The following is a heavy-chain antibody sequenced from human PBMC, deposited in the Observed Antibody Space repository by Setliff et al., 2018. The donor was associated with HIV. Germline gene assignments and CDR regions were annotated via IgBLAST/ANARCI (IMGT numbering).Heavy chain of an antibody. J-gene: IGHJ4*02. D-gene: IGHD3-22*01. CDR2: ISTNSSYR. CDR3: ARAYYAIGGYTFDY. Sequence: GGSLRLSCAAYGFTFSTYIMNWVRQAPGKGLEWVSTISTNSSYRYYADSVKGRFTISRDNAKNSLYLQMNSLRTEDTAVYYCARAYYAIGGYTFDYWGQGALVTVSS. V-gene: IGHV3-21*01. CDR1: GFTFSTYI.